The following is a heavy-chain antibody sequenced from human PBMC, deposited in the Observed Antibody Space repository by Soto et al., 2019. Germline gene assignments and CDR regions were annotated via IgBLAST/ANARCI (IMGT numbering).Heavy chain of an antibody. V-gene: IGHV1-69*08. CDR3: ARDRRVDYHFDY. J-gene: IGHJ4*02. CDR2: IIPILGIA. CDR1: GGTFSSYT. Sequence: QVQLVQSGAEVKKPGSSVKVSCTASGGTFSSYTISWVRQAPGQGLEWMGRIIPILGIANYAQKFQGRVTITADKSTSTAYMELSSLRSEDTAVYYCARDRRVDYHFDYWGQGTLVTVSS. D-gene: IGHD4-17*01.